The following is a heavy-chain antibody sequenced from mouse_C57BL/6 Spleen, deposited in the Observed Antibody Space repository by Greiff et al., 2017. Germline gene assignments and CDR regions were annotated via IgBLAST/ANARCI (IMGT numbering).Heavy chain of an antibody. CDR1: GYAFTNYL. Sequence: QVQLQQSGAELVRPGTSVKVSCKASGYAFTNYLIEWVKQRPGQGLEWIGVINPGSGGTNYNEKFKGKATLTADKSSSTAYMQLSSLTSEDSAVWFCARDDDYGFAYWGQGTLVTVSA. J-gene: IGHJ3*01. V-gene: IGHV1-54*01. CDR2: INPGSGGT. D-gene: IGHD2-13*01. CDR3: ARDDDYGFAY.